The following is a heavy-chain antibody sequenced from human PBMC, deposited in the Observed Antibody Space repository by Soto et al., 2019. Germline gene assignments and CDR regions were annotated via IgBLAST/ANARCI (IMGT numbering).Heavy chain of an antibody. D-gene: IGHD2-15*01. Sequence: GGSLRLSCAASGFTFSSYAMSWVRQAPGKGLEWVSAISGSGGSTYYADSVKGRFTISRDNSKNTLYLQMNSLRAEDTAVYYCAKSEDLGYCSGGSCRHYYYGMDVWGQGTTVTVSS. CDR2: ISGSGGST. V-gene: IGHV3-23*01. CDR1: GFTFSSYA. CDR3: AKSEDLGYCSGGSCRHYYYGMDV. J-gene: IGHJ6*02.